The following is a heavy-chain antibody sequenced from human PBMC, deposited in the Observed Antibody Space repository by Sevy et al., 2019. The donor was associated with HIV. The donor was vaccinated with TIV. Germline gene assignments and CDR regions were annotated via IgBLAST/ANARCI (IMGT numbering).Heavy chain of an antibody. Sequence: ASVKVSCKASGGTFSSYAMSWVRQAPGQGLEWMGGIIPIFGTANYAQKFQGRVTITADKSTSTAYMELSSLRSEDTAVYYCARAWFGESFYYYYMDVWGKGTTVTVSS. J-gene: IGHJ6*03. CDR3: ARAWFGESFYYYYMDV. CDR2: IIPIFGTA. CDR1: GGTFSSYA. D-gene: IGHD3-10*01. V-gene: IGHV1-69*06.